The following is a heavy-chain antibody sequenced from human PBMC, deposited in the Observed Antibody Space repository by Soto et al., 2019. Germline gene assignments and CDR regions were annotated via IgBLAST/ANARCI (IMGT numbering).Heavy chain of an antibody. CDR3: ARSSGYWAGAFDI. CDR1: GGSISSYY. D-gene: IGHD3-22*01. V-gene: IGHV4-59*01. J-gene: IGHJ3*02. CDR2: IYYSGST. Sequence: LSLTCTVSGGSISSYYWSWIRQPPGKGLEWIGYIYYSGSTNYNPSLKSRVTISVDTSKNQFSLKLSSVTAADTAVYYCARSSGYWAGAFDIWGQGTMVTVSS.